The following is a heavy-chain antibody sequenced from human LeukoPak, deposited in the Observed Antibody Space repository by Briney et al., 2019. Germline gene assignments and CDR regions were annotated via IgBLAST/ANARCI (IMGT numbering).Heavy chain of an antibody. D-gene: IGHD1-26*01. CDR3: ARVSGSYYLVSY. CDR2: IKEDGSER. Sequence: GGSLRLSCEGSAFIFSGHWMNWVRQTPGKGLEWVASIKEDGSERQYVDSVKGRFSISRDNTKGSLFLQLNSLRAEDTAVYYCARVSGSYYLVSYWGQGTLVTVSS. J-gene: IGHJ4*02. V-gene: IGHV3-7*03. CDR1: AFIFSGHW.